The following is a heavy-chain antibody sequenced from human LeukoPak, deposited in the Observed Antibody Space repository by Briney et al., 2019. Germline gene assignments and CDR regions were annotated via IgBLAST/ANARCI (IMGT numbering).Heavy chain of an antibody. V-gene: IGHV4-39*01. J-gene: IGHJ6*03. CDR3: ARRFKLRSYSSGYYYYYYMDV. CDR2: IYYSGST. Sequence: SETLSLTCTVSGGSISSSSYYWGWIRQPPGKGLEWIGSIYYSGSTYYNPSLKSRVTISVDTSKNQFSLKLSSVTAADTAVYYCARRFKLRSYSSGYYYYYYMDVWGKGTTVTISS. CDR1: GGSISSSSYY. D-gene: IGHD6-19*01.